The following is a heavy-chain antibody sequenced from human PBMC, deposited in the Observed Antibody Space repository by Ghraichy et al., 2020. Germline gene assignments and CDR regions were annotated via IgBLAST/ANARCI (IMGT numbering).Heavy chain of an antibody. CDR2: IGTAGDT. D-gene: IGHD3-10*01. Sequence: GESLNISCAASGFTFSSYDMHWVRQATGKGLEWVSAIGTAGDTYYPGSVKGRFTISRENAKNSLYLQMNSLRAGDTAVYYCARGGEPYFWGRGTLVTVSS. CDR3: ARGGEPYF. V-gene: IGHV3-13*01. J-gene: IGHJ2*01. CDR1: GFTFSSYD.